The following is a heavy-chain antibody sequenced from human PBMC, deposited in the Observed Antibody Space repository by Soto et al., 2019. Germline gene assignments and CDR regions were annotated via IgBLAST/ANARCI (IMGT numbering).Heavy chain of an antibody. CDR1: GYTFTSYG. CDR2: ISAYNGNT. D-gene: IGHD3-3*01. V-gene: IGHV1-18*01. Sequence: ASVKVSCKASGYTFTSYGIRWVRQAPGQGLEWMGWISAYNGNTNYAQKLQGRVTMTTDTSTSTAYMELRSLRSDDTAVYYCARGITIFGVVIPFDPWGQGTLVTVSS. CDR3: ARGITIFGVVIPFDP. J-gene: IGHJ5*02.